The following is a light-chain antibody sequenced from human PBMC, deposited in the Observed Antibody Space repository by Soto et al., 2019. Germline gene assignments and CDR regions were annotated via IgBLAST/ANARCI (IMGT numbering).Light chain of an antibody. J-gene: IGLJ1*01. CDR3: CSYAGGRTYV. CDR2: EGT. Sequence: QSVLTQPASVSGSPGQSIIISCSGSSNDVGGYSLVSWYQHHPDKAPKVIIYEGTKRPSGLSTRFSGSKSGNTASLTISGLQAEDEADYYCCSYAGGRTYVFGSGTKVTVL. CDR1: SNDVGGYSL. V-gene: IGLV2-23*01.